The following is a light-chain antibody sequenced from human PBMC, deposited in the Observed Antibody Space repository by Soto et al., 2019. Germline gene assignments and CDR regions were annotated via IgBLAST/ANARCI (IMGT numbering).Light chain of an antibody. CDR1: RSFASSY. CDR2: AAS. CDR3: QHYDSSPPYT. J-gene: IGKJ2*01. Sequence: IVLTQSPVTLSLSPGERATLSCRASRSFASSYLGWYQQKPGQAPRLLIYAASTRATGIPDRFSGRGSATDFTLTISRLEPEDSAVYYCQHYDSSPPYTFGQGTKLEIK. V-gene: IGKV3-20*01.